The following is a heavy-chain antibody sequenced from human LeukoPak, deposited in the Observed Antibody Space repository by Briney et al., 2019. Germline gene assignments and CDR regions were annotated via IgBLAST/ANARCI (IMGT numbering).Heavy chain of an antibody. CDR1: GDSISSSNW. D-gene: IGHD6-13*01. CDR3: ARVRAAAGTSRRRYYYYMDV. J-gene: IGHJ6*03. V-gene: IGHV4-4*02. Sequence: PSETLSLTCAVSGDSISSSNWWWSWVRQPPGKRLEWIGEVYHSGTTNYNPSLKSRVTISVDTSKNQFSLKLSSVTAADTAVYYCARVRAAAGTSRRRYYYYMDVWGKGTTVTVSS. CDR2: VYHSGTT.